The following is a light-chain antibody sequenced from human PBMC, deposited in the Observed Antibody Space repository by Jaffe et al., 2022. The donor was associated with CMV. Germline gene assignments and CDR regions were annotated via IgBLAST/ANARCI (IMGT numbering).Light chain of an antibody. CDR2: LGS. Sequence: DIVMTQSPLSLPVTPGEPASISCRSTQSLLHVNGRNYLDWYLQKPGQSPQLLIYLGSNRASGVPDRFSGSGSRTDFTLKISRVEAEDVGVYYCMQALQTPPTFGQGTKVEIK. J-gene: IGKJ1*01. CDR3: MQALQTPPT. V-gene: IGKV2-28*01. CDR1: QSLLHVNGRNY.